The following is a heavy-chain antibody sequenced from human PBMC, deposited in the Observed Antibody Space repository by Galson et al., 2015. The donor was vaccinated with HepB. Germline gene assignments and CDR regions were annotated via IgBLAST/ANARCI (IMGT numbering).Heavy chain of an antibody. V-gene: IGHV1-18*01. CDR3: ARELMYSSTWYTPYYFDY. D-gene: IGHD6-13*01. CDR2: ISAYNGNT. Sequence: SVKVSCKASGYTFTTYGISWVRQAPGQGLEWMGWISAYNGNTNYAQDLQGRVTMTTDRSTSTAYMELRSLRSDDTAIYYCARELMYSSTWYTPYYFDYWGHGTLVTVSS. J-gene: IGHJ4*01. CDR1: GYTFTTYG.